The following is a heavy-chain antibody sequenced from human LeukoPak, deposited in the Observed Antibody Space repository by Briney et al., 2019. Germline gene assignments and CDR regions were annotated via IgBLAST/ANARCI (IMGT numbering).Heavy chain of an antibody. J-gene: IGHJ4*02. CDR3: ASLSSGWHKEFDY. CDR1: GFTFGNYW. CDR2: IKQDGSDK. Sequence: GGSLRLSCAASGFTFGNYWMSWVRQAPGKGLEWVANIKQDGSDKYYVDSVTGRFTISRDNAKNSLYLQMNSLRAEDTAVYYCASLSSGWHKEFDYWGQGTLVTVSS. D-gene: IGHD6-19*01. V-gene: IGHV3-7*01.